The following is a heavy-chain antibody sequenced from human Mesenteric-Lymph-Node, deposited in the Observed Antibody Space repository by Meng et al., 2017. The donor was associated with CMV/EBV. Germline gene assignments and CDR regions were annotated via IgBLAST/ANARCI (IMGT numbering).Heavy chain of an antibody. V-gene: IGHV1-69*02. CDR2: IIPILGIA. D-gene: IGHD3-10*01. J-gene: IGHJ4*02. CDR3: ARGTNVLRGVIIY. CDR1: GGTFSSYT. Sequence: SVKVSCKASGGTFSSYTISWVRQAPGQGLEWMGRIIPILGIANYAQKFQGRVTITADKSTSTAYMELSSLRPEDTAVYYCARGTNVLRGVIIYWGQGTVVTVSS.